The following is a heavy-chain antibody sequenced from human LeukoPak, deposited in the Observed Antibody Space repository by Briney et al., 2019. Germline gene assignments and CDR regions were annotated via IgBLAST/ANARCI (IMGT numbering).Heavy chain of an antibody. CDR1: GGSISSYY. J-gene: IGHJ4*02. V-gene: IGHV4-59*01. Sequence: KPSETLSLTCTVSGGSISSYYWSWIRQPPGKGLEWIGYIYYSGSTNYNPSLKSRVTISVDTSKNQFSLKLSSVTAADTAVYYCARSYYYDSSGSWYYWGQGTLVTVSS. D-gene: IGHD3-22*01. CDR2: IYYSGST. CDR3: ARSYYYDSSGSWYY.